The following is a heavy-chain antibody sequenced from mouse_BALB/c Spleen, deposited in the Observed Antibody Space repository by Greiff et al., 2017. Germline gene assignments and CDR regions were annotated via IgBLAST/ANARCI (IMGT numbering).Heavy chain of an antibody. CDR2: IYPYNGGT. J-gene: IGHJ3*01. D-gene: IGHD2-4*01. CDR1: GYTFTDYN. Sequence: EVQRVESGPELVKPGASVKISCKASGYTFTDYNMHWVKQSHGKSLEWIGYIYPYNGGTGYNQKFKSKATLTVDNSSSTAYMELRSLTSEDSAVYYCAGVYYDYGGFAYWGQGTLVTVSA. V-gene: IGHV1S29*02. CDR3: AGVYYDYGGFAY.